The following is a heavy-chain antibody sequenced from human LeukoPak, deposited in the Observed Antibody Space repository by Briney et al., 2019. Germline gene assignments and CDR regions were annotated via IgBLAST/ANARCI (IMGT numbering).Heavy chain of an antibody. CDR2: INPNSGGT. Sequence: ASVKVSCKTSGYTFTSLDINWVRQATGQGLEWMGWINPNSGGTNYAQKFQGRVTMTRDTSISTAYMELSRLRSDDTAVYYCARENSGSYSIDYWGQGTLVTVSS. D-gene: IGHD1-26*01. CDR3: ARENSGSYSIDY. CDR1: GYTFTSLD. J-gene: IGHJ4*02. V-gene: IGHV1-2*02.